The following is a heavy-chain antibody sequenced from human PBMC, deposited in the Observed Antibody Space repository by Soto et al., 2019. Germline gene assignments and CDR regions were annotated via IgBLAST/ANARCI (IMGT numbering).Heavy chain of an antibody. J-gene: IGHJ5*02. CDR2: IYYSGST. Sequence: PSETLSLTCTVSGGSISSSSYYWGWIRQPPGKGLEWIGSIYYSGSTYYNPSLKSRVTISVDTSKNQFSLKLSSVTAADTAVYYCARSIRPLNWFDPWGQGTLVTVSS. D-gene: IGHD2-21*01. CDR1: GGSISSSSYY. V-gene: IGHV4-39*01. CDR3: ARSIRPLNWFDP.